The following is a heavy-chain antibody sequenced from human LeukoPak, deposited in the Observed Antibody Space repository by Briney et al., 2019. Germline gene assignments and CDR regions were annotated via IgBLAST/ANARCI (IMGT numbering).Heavy chain of an antibody. Sequence: SVKVSCKASGGTFSSYAISWVRQAPGQGLEWMGGIIPIFGTANYAQKFQGRVTITADESTSTAYMELSSLRSEDTAVYYCAIDIYYSTVFDYWGQGTLVTVSS. CDR1: GGTFSSYA. D-gene: IGHD3-10*01. CDR3: AIDIYYSTVFDY. V-gene: IGHV1-69*13. J-gene: IGHJ4*02. CDR2: IIPIFGTA.